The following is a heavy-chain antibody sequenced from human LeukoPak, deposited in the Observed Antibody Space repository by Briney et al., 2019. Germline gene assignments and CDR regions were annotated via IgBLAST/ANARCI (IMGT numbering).Heavy chain of an antibody. J-gene: IGHJ5*02. CDR1: GGSISSSNW. V-gene: IGHV4-4*02. CDR3: ARDSGTTGEVKFDP. D-gene: IGHD3-10*01. CDR2: INHSGST. Sequence: SGTLSLTCAVSGGSISSSNWWSWVRQPPGKELEWIGEINHSGSTTYNPSLKSRVTISVDKSKNQFSLKLSSVTAADTAVYYCARDSGTTGEVKFDPWGQGTLVTVSS.